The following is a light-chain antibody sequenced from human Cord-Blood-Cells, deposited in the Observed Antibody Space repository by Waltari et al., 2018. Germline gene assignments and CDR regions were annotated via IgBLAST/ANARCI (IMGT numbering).Light chain of an antibody. V-gene: IGKV1-39*01. CDR2: AAS. CDR1: QSISSY. Sequence: DIQMTQSPSSLSASVGDRVTITCRASQSISSYLNWYQQKPGKAPKLLIYAASSLQSGVPSRCSGSGSGTDFTLTISSLQPEDFATYYCQQCYSTRSITFGQGTRLEIK. CDR3: QQCYSTRSIT. J-gene: IGKJ5*01.